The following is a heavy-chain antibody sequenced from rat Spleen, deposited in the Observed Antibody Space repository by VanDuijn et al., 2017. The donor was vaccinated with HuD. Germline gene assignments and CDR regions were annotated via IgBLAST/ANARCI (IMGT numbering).Heavy chain of an antibody. D-gene: IGHD1-11*01. V-gene: IGHV5-58*01. CDR1: GFTFNRYW. J-gene: IGHJ2*01. CDR3: ARRRWELGFDN. CDR2: IDTDGSST. Sequence: EVQLVETGGGLVQPGGSLKLSCVASGFTFNRYWMYWVRQAPGKGLEWVSSIDTDGSSTYYRDSVKGRFTISRDKAESTLYLQMDSLRSEDTATYYCARRRWELGFDNWGQGVMVTVSS.